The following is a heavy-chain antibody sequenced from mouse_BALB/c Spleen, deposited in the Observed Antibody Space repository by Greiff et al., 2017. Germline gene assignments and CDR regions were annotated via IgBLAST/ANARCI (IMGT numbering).Heavy chain of an antibody. CDR1: GFTFSSYA. D-gene: IGHD2-3*01. V-gene: IGHV5-6-5*01. CDR2: ISSGGST. Sequence: EVHLVESGGGLVKPGGSLKLSCAASGFTFSSYAMSWVRQTPEKRLEWVASISSGGSTYYPDSVKGRFTISRDNARNILYLQMSSLRSEDTAMYYCARKGDGWIAYWGQGTLVTVSA. J-gene: IGHJ3*01. CDR3: ARKGDGWIAY.